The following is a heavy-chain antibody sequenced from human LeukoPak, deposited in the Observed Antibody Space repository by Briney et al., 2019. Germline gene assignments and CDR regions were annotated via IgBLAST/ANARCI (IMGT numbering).Heavy chain of an antibody. D-gene: IGHD1-1*01. V-gene: IGHV4-4*07. CDR3: ARDEYNWNNDYYYGMDV. Sequence: SETLSLTCTVSGGSISSYYWSWIRQPAGKGLEWIGRIYTSGSTNYNPSLKSRVTMSVDTSKNQFSLKLSSVTAADTAVYYCARDEYNWNNDYYYGMDVWGQGTTVTVSS. CDR2: IYTSGST. J-gene: IGHJ6*02. CDR1: GGSISSYY.